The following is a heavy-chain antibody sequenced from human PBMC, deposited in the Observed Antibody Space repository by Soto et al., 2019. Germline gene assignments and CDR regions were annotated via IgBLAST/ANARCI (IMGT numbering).Heavy chain of an antibody. J-gene: IGHJ5*02. V-gene: IGHV3-23*01. CDR2: ISGSGGST. CDR1: GFTFSSYV. CDR3: AKDRRSGPVSEGWFDP. Sequence: EVQLLESGGGLVQPGGSLRLSCAASGFTFSSYVMSWVRQAPGKGLEWVSAISGSGGSTYYADSVKGRFTISRDNSKNTLYLQMNSLRAEDTAVYYCAKDRRSGPVSEGWFDPWGQGTLVTVSS.